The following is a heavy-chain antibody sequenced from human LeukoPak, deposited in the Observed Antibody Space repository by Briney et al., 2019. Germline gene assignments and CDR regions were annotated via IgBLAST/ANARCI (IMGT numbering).Heavy chain of an antibody. CDR2: IKQDGSEK. Sequence: PGGSLRLSCAASGFTFSSYWMSWVRQAPGKGLEWVANIKQDGSEKYYVDSVKGRFTISRDNAKNSLYLQMNSLRAEDTAVYYCATVFRGATAANFDYWGQGTLVTVSS. J-gene: IGHJ4*02. V-gene: IGHV3-7*03. CDR1: GFTFSSYW. CDR3: ATVFRGATAANFDY. D-gene: IGHD1-26*01.